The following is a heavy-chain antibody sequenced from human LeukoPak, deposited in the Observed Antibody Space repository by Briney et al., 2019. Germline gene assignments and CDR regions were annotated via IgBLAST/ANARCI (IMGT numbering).Heavy chain of an antibody. CDR2: IYHSGST. J-gene: IGHJ3*02. CDR3: ARDRPVTIFGVFLRDAFDI. D-gene: IGHD3-3*01. CDR1: GGSISSGGYY. Sequence: SETLSLTCTVSGGSISSGGYYWSWIRQPPGKGLEWIGYIYHSGSTYYNPSLKSRVTISVDRSKDQFSLKLSSVTAADTAVYYCARDRPVTIFGVFLRDAFDIWGQGTMVTVSS. V-gene: IGHV4-30-2*01.